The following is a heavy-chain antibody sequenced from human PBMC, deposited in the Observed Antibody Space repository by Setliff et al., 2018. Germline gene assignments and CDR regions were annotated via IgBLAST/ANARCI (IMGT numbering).Heavy chain of an antibody. V-gene: IGHV4-34*01. CDR2: IHHSGST. Sequence: SETLSLTCAVYGGSLSDYYWSWIRQPPGKGLEWIGEIHHSGSTNYNPSLKSRVTISIDTSKNQFSLKLTSVTEADTAVYYCARGPPGYYYYMNVWGQGTTVTVSS. CDR3: ARGPPGYYYYMNV. CDR1: GGSLSDYY. J-gene: IGHJ6*03.